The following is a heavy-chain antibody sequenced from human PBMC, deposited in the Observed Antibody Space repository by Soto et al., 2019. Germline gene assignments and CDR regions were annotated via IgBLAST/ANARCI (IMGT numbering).Heavy chain of an antibody. D-gene: IGHD1-7*01. J-gene: IGHJ5*02. CDR2: IIPIFGTA. Sequence: SVKFSCKASGGTLSSYAISWARQATGQGLEWMGGIIPIFGTANYAQKFQGRVTITADESTSTAYMELSSLRSEDTAVYYCARDGLETGTTAWGQGTLVTVSS. CDR3: ARDGLETGTTA. V-gene: IGHV1-69*13. CDR1: GGTLSSYA.